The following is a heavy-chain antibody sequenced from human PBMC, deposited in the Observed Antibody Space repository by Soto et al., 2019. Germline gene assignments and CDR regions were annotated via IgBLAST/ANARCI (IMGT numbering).Heavy chain of an antibody. V-gene: IGHV3-66*01. CDR3: ARDSWSQY. Sequence: GGSLRLSCAASGFSVSSNYMNWVRQAPGKGLEWVSIIRNGGDTYYADSVKDRFTVSRDNSKNTISLQMNSLRVEDTAVYYCARDSWSQYWGQGTLVTVSS. J-gene: IGHJ1*01. D-gene: IGHD2-15*01. CDR1: GFSVSSNY. CDR2: IRNGGDT.